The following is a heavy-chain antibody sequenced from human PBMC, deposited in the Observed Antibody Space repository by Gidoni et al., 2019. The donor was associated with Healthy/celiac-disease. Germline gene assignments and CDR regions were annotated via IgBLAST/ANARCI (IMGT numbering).Heavy chain of an antibody. CDR3: ARPMTTVTHDTGWFDP. V-gene: IGHV4-39*07. J-gene: IGHJ5*02. CDR1: GGSISSSSYY. Sequence: QLQLQESGPGLVKPSETLSLTCTVSGGSISSSSYYWGWIRPPPVKGLEWIGRIYYSGSTYYNPSLKSRVTISVDTSKNQFSLKLSSVTAADTAVYYCARPMTTVTHDTGWFDPWGQGTLVTVSS. CDR2: IYYSGST. D-gene: IGHD4-17*01.